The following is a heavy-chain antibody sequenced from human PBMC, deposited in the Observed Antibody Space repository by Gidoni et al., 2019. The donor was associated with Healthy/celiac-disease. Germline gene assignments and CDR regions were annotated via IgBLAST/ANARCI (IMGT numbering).Heavy chain of an antibody. Sequence: QVQLQESGPGLVKPSETLSLTCNASGGSISSYYWSWIRQPPGKGLEWIGYIYYSGSTNYNPSLKSRVTISVDTSKNQFSLKLSSVTAADTAVYYCASGARWYFDLWGRGTLVTVSS. CDR1: GGSISSYY. V-gene: IGHV4-59*01. J-gene: IGHJ2*01. CDR3: ASGARWYFDL. CDR2: IYYSGST. D-gene: IGHD3-16*01.